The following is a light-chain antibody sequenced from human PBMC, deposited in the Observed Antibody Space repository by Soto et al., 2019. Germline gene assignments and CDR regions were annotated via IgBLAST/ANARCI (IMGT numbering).Light chain of an antibody. V-gene: IGKV3-11*01. Sequence: ESVLTQSPATLSLSPGERATLSCRASQSVGSSLAWYQQTPGQAPRLLIYDASNRATGIPARFSGSGSGTDFTLTISSLVPADFAVYYCQQRSTWPLLWTFGGGTKVEI. CDR2: DAS. J-gene: IGKJ4*01. CDR3: QQRSTWPLLWT. CDR1: QSVGSS.